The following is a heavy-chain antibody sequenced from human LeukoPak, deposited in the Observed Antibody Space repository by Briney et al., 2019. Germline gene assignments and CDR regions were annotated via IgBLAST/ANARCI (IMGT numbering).Heavy chain of an antibody. J-gene: IGHJ4*02. CDR1: GFTFSSYA. V-gene: IGHV3-23*01. Sequence: GGSLRLSCAASGFTFSSYAMSWVRQAPGKGLEWVSAISGSGGSTHYADSVKGRFTISRDNSKNTLYLQMNSLRAEDTAVYYCAKDPEGLLWFGEPWYYFDYWGQGTLVTVSS. D-gene: IGHD3-10*01. CDR3: AKDPEGLLWFGEPWYYFDY. CDR2: ISGSGGST.